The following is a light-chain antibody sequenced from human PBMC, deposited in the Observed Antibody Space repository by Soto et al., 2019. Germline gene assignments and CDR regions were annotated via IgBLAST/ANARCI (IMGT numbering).Light chain of an antibody. J-gene: IGKJ1*01. V-gene: IGKV3-20*01. CDR1: RSVGNN. Sequence: EIVLTQSPATLSLSPGARATLSCRASRSVGNNLACYQKNPGQAPGLLIYAASSRATDIPDRLRGSGSGRDFVLNITRMEPEDSGMYYCQQYSRSPRTLAQGTKVDIK. CDR2: AAS. CDR3: QQYSRSPRT.